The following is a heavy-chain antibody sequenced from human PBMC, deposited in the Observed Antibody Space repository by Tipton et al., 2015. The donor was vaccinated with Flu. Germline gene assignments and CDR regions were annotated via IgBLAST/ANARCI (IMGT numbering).Heavy chain of an antibody. CDR3: ASGDYGGNAEY. Sequence: TLSLTCTVSGGSINSYYWSWIRQPPGKGLEWIGYIYYSGSTNYNPSLKSRVIISVDTSKNQFSLKLSSVTAADTAVYYCASGDYGGNAEYWGQGTLVTVSS. D-gene: IGHD4-23*01. CDR2: IYYSGST. V-gene: IGHV4-59*01. CDR1: GGSINSYY. J-gene: IGHJ4*02.